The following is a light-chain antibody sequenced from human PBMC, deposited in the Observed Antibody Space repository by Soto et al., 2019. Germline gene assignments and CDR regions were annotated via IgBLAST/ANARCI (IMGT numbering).Light chain of an antibody. Sequence: DIQLTQSPSSLSASVGDRVTITCRASQSISSYLNWYRQKPGRAPNLLIYAASKLQSGVPSRFSGSGSGTDFTLTISSLQPGDFAIYYCHKSYSAPWTFGQGTKVEIK. CDR3: HKSYSAPWT. CDR2: AAS. J-gene: IGKJ1*01. V-gene: IGKV1-39*01. CDR1: QSISSY.